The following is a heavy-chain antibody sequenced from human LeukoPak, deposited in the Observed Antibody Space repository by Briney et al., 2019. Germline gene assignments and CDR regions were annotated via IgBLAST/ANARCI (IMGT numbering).Heavy chain of an antibody. V-gene: IGHV1-24*01. CDR1: GYTLTELS. CDR3: ATVRYDFWSGYSFYYYYGMDV. D-gene: IGHD3-3*01. J-gene: IGHJ6*02. CDR2: FDPEDGET. Sequence: ASVKVSCKVSGYTLTELSMHWVRQAPGKGLEWMGGFDPEDGETIYAQKFQGRVTMTEDTPTDTAYMELSSLRSGDTAVYYCATVRYDFWSGYSFYYYYGMDVWGQGTTVTVSS.